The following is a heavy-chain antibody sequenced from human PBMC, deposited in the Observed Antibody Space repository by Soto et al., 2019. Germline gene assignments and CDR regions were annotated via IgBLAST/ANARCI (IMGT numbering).Heavy chain of an antibody. CDR1: GFTFSTYA. CDR3: ANGGIWGGYRYSYYFYMDV. V-gene: IGHV3-23*01. CDR2: ISGSGGST. D-gene: IGHD3-16*02. J-gene: IGHJ6*03. Sequence: GGSLRLSCAASGFTFSTYAMSWVRQAPGEGLEWVSGISGSGGSTYYADSVRGRFTISRDNSKNTLYLQMNSLRAEDTAVYYCANGGIWGGYRYSYYFYMDVWGKGTTVTVSS.